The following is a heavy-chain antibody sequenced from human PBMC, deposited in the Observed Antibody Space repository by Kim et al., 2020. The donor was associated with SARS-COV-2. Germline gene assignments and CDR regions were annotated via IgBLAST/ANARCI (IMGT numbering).Heavy chain of an antibody. CDR3: AKDLGWPATYYYYGMDV. CDR2: ISWNSGSI. V-gene: IGHV3-9*01. Sequence: GGSLRLSCAASGFTFDDYAMHWVRQAPGKGLEWVSGISWNSGSIGYADSVKGRFTISRDNAKNSLYLQMNSLRAEDTALYYCAKDLGWPATYYYYGMDVWRQGTKVTVSS. J-gene: IGHJ6*02. D-gene: IGHD2-15*01. CDR1: GFTFDDYA.